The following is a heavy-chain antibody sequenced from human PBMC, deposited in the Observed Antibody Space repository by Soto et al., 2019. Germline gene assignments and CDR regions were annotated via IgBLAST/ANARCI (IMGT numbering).Heavy chain of an antibody. V-gene: IGHV3-30*18. J-gene: IGHJ6*02. Sequence: QVQLVESGGGVVQPGRSLRLSCAASGFTFSSYGMHWVRQAPGKGLEWVAVISYDGSNKYYADSVKGRFTISRDNSKNTLYLQMNSLRAEDTAVYYCAKVGMYYDFWSGYYPTGGYYGMDVWGQGTTVTVSS. CDR1: GFTFSSYG. D-gene: IGHD3-3*01. CDR3: AKVGMYYDFWSGYYPTGGYYGMDV. CDR2: ISYDGSNK.